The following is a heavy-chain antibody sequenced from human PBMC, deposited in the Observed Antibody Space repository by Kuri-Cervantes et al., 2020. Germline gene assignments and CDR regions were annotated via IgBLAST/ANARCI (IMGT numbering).Heavy chain of an antibody. D-gene: IGHD4-17*01. CDR3: ARWDYAGY. V-gene: IGHV3-23*01. Sequence: GESLKISCAASGFTFSSYAMSWVRQAPGKGLEWVSAISGSGGSTYYADSVKGRFTISRDNAQNSLYLQMNSLRAEDTAVYYCARWDYAGYWGQGTLVTVSS. J-gene: IGHJ4*02. CDR1: GFTFSSYA. CDR2: ISGSGGST.